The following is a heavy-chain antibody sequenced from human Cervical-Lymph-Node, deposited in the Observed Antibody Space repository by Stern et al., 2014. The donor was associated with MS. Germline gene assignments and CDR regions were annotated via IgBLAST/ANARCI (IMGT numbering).Heavy chain of an antibody. CDR2: IIPMFGTA. CDR1: GGTLSDYG. D-gene: IGHD4-17*01. V-gene: IGHV1-69*01. J-gene: IGHJ6*02. CDR3: ARGGDSSMLGLDV. Sequence: DQLVESGAEVKKPGSSVKVSCKASGGTLSDYGISWVRQAPGQGLEWMGGIIPMFGTANYAQKFQGRVTITADDSTNTAYMDLSSRTSDDTAVYYGARGGDSSMLGLDVWGQGTTVTVSS.